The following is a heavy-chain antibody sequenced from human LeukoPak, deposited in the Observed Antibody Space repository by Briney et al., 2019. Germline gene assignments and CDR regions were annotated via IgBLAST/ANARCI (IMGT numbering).Heavy chain of an antibody. CDR2: IIPIFGTA. CDR3: ASSTPTVTPNSGVYYMDV. J-gene: IGHJ6*03. V-gene: IGHV1-69*05. D-gene: IGHD4-17*01. Sequence: SVKVSCKASGGTFSSYAINWVRQAPGQGLEWMEGIIPIFGTANYAQKFQGRVTITTDESTSTAYMELSSRRSEDTAVYYCASSTPTVTPNSGVYYMDVWGKGTTVTVSS. CDR1: GGTFSSYA.